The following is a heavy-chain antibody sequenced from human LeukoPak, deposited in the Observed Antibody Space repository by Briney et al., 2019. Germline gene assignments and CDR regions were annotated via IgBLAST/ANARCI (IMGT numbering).Heavy chain of an antibody. CDR3: AKAYYDSSGYSYYFDY. V-gene: IGHV3-21*01. Sequence: GGSPRLSCAASGFPFSAYSMNWVRQAPGKGLEWVSSISGSSTYMYYADSVKGRFTISRDNAKNSLYLQMNSLRDEDTAVYYCAKAYYDSSGYSYYFDYWGRGTLVTVSS. CDR2: ISGSSTYM. CDR1: GFPFSAYS. J-gene: IGHJ4*02. D-gene: IGHD3-22*01.